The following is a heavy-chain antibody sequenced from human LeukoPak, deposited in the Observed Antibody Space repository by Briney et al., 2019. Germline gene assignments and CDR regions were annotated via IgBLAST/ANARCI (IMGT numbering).Heavy chain of an antibody. CDR1: GFTVSSNY. V-gene: IGHV3-53*04. D-gene: IGHD6-19*01. Sequence: GGFLRLSCAASGFTVSSNYMSWVRQAPGKGLEWVSVIYSGGSTYYADSVKGRFTISRHNSKNTLYLQMNSLGAEDTAVYYCAAGYSSGWYYFDYWGQGTLVTVSS. J-gene: IGHJ4*02. CDR3: AAGYSSGWYYFDY. CDR2: IYSGGST.